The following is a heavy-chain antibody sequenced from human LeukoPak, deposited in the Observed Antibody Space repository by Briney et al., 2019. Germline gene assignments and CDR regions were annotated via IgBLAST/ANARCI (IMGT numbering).Heavy chain of an antibody. Sequence: GGSLRLSCAASGFTFDDYAMHWVRQAPGKGLEWVSLISWDGGSTYYADSVKGRFTISRDNSKNSLYLQMNSLRAEDTALYYCAGGGAFDIWGQGTMVTVSS. J-gene: IGHJ3*02. CDR2: ISWDGGST. CDR1: GFTFDDYA. D-gene: IGHD3-16*01. V-gene: IGHV3-43D*03. CDR3: AGGGAFDI.